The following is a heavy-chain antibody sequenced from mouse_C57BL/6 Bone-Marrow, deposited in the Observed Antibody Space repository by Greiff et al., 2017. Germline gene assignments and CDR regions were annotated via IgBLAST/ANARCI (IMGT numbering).Heavy chain of an antibody. CDR1: GYTFTSYW. Sequence: QVQLQQPGAELVKPGASVKLSCKASGYTFTSYWMNWVKQRPGKGLEWIGMIHPNSGSTNYNEKLKSKATLPVDKSSRTADMQLRSLTSEDSAVYYCARWDGYRTFAMDYWGQGTSVTVSS. J-gene: IGHJ4*01. V-gene: IGHV1-64*01. CDR2: IHPNSGST. D-gene: IGHD2-3*01. CDR3: ARWDGYRTFAMDY.